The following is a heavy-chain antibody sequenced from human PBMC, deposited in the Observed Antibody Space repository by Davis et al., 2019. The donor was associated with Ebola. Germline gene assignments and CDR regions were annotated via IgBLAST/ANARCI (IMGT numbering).Heavy chain of an antibody. J-gene: IGHJ4*02. CDR1: GFTFSSYW. CDR3: AGLLHCSSTSCYNGGLDY. CDR2: IHSDGSRT. Sequence: GESLKISCAASGFTFSSYWMHWVRQAPGKGLVWVSRIHSDGSRTDYADSVKGRFTISRDNAKNTLYLQMSGLRAEDTAVYYCAGLLHCSSTSCYNGGLDYWGQGTLVTVSS. D-gene: IGHD2-2*02. V-gene: IGHV3-74*01.